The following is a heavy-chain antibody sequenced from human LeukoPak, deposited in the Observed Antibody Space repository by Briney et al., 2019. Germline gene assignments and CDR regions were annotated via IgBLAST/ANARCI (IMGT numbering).Heavy chain of an antibody. Sequence: SETLSLTCTVSGGSISGSNYYWGWIRQPPGKGLEWIGVVYYSGSTYYSSSFKSRVTISVDTSKNKFSLKLSPVTAADTAIYYCARRAGAYSHPYDYWGQGTLVTVSS. J-gene: IGHJ4*02. CDR1: GGSISGSNYY. CDR3: ARRAGAYSHPYDY. V-gene: IGHV4-39*01. CDR2: VYYSGST. D-gene: IGHD4/OR15-4a*01.